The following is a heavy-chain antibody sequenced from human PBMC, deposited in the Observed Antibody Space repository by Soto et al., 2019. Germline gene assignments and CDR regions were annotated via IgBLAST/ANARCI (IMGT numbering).Heavy chain of an antibody. V-gene: IGHV3-21*01. D-gene: IGHD2-2*01. Sequence: GALRLSCAAPGFPFSLYSMNWVRQDPGKGLEWVSSISSSSSYIYYADSVKGRFTISRDNAKNSLYLQMNSLRAEDTAVYYCARDRRGYCRSTSCYHWFDPWGQGTLVNVS. J-gene: IGHJ5*02. CDR2: ISSSSSYI. CDR1: GFPFSLYS. CDR3: ARDRRGYCRSTSCYHWFDP.